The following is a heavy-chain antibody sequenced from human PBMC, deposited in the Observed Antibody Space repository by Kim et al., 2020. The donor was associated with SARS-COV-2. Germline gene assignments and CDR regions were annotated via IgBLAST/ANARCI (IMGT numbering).Heavy chain of an antibody. CDR2: I. Sequence: IYYADSVKGRFTSSRDNAKNSVYLQMKNLRDDDTAVYYCARKSDEYYGMDVWGQGTTVTVSS. V-gene: IGHV3-48*02. J-gene: IGHJ6*02. CDR3: ARKSDEYYGMDV.